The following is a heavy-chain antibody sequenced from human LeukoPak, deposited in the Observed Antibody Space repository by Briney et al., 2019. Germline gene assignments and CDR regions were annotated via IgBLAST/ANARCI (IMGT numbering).Heavy chain of an antibody. CDR3: ARGPRGQRNWFDP. Sequence: PSETLSLTCTVSGGSISSYYWSWIRQPPGKGLEWIGYIYYSGSTNYNPSLKSRVTISVDTSKNQFSLKLSSVTAADTAVYYCARGPRGQRNWFDPWGQGTLVTVSS. CDR2: IYYSGST. J-gene: IGHJ5*02. V-gene: IGHV4-59*01. CDR1: GGSISSYY.